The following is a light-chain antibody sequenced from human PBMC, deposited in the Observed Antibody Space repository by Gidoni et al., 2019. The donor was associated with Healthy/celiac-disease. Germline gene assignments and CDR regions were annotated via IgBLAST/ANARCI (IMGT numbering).Light chain of an antibody. Sequence: EIVLTQSPGTLSLSPGERATLSCRASQSVTNNYLAWYQQKPGQAPRLVIYDASNRATGIPDRFSGSGSVPDFTLTISRLEPEDFAVYYCQQSGSSPYTFGQGSKLEIK. J-gene: IGKJ2*01. CDR3: QQSGSSPYT. CDR2: DAS. CDR1: QSVTNNY. V-gene: IGKV3-20*01.